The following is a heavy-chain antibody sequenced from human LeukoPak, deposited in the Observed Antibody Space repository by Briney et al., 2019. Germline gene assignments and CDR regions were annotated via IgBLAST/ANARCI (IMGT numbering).Heavy chain of an antibody. CDR1: GYTFTSYG. CDR3: ARAGIVVVVAATTDAFDI. Sequence: RVASVKVSCKASGYTFTSYGISWVRQAPGQGLEWMGWISAYNGNTNYAQILQGRATMTTDTSTSTAYMELRSLRSDDTAVYYCARAGIVVVVAATTDAFDIWGQGTMVTVSS. D-gene: IGHD2-15*01. CDR2: ISAYNGNT. J-gene: IGHJ3*02. V-gene: IGHV1-18*04.